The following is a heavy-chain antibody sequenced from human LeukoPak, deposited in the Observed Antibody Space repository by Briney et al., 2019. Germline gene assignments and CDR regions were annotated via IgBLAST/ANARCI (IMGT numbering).Heavy chain of an antibody. CDR1: GGSISSGGYY. Sequence: PSETLSLTCTVSGGSISSGGYYWSWIRQHPGKGLEWIGYIYYSGSTYYNPSLKSRVTISVDTSKNQFSLKLSSVTAADTAVYYCARESRAMVRGVIISLFDYWGQGTLVTVSS. V-gene: IGHV4-31*03. J-gene: IGHJ4*02. D-gene: IGHD3-10*01. CDR2: IYYSGST. CDR3: ARESRAMVRGVIISLFDY.